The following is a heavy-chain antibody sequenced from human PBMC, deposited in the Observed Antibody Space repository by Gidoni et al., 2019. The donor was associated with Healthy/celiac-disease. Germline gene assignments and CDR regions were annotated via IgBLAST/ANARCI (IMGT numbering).Heavy chain of an antibody. CDR3: ARDTYYYGSGSYRPYYYGMDV. Sequence: QVQLQQWGAGLLKPSETLSLTCAVYGGSFSGYYWSWIRQPPGKGLEWIGEINHSGSTNYNPSLKSRVTISVDTSKNQFSLKLSSVTAADTAVYYCARDTYYYGSGSYRPYYYGMDVWGQGTTVTVSS. CDR1: GGSFSGYY. V-gene: IGHV4-34*01. D-gene: IGHD3-10*01. CDR2: INHSGST. J-gene: IGHJ6*02.